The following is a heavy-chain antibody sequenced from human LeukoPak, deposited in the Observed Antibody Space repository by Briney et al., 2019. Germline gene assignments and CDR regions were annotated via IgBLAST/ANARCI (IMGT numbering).Heavy chain of an antibody. V-gene: IGHV3-23*01. CDR2: ISHDGMNA. J-gene: IGHJ5*02. CDR1: GLHFSGTA. D-gene: IGHD6-19*01. CDR3: AKDGAQYSSGPECDP. Sequence: GGSLRLSCAASGLHFSGTAMSWVRQAPGKRLEWVSAISHDGMNAYYADSVKGRFTISRDNSKKTVSLEMSSLTAADTGVYYCAKDGAQYSSGPECDPRGQGALVTVSP.